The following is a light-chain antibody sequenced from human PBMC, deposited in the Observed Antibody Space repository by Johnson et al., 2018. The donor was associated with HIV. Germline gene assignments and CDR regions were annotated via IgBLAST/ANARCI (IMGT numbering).Light chain of an antibody. CDR3: GTWDSSLRAYV. Sequence: QSVLTQPPSVSAAPGQKVTISCSGSSSNIGKNYVSWYQQLPGTAPKLLIYDNNKRPSGIPDRFSGSKSGPSATLGITALQTGDEAGYYCGTWDSSLRAYVCGTGTKVTVL. J-gene: IGLJ1*01. V-gene: IGLV1-51*01. CDR2: DNN. CDR1: SSNIGKNY.